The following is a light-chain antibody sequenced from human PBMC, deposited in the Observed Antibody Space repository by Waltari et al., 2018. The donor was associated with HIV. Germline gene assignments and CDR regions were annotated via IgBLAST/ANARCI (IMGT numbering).Light chain of an antibody. CDR2: DVS. V-gene: IGLV2-11*01. J-gene: IGLJ2*01. Sequence: QSALTQPRPVSGSPGQSISLSCSGSSGDIGSFNYVSWYQQHPNKAPQLIIYDVSERPSGVPHRFSGSKSGNTATLTISGIQAEDEAEYFCCSFAGSSNFVIFGGGTKLAVL. CDR1: SGDIGSFNY. CDR3: CSFAGSSNFVI.